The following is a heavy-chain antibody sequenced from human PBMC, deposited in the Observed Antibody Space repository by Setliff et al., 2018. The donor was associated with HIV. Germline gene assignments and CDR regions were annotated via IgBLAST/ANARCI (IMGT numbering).Heavy chain of an antibody. CDR1: GGTFSNYA. CDR3: AVGDYVCASYRLDV. Sequence: VASVKVSCKASGGTFSNYAFSWVRLAPGQGLEWMGGIIPVFDTTNYEKKFRDRVTITADESTSTVYLELISLRSEDTAVYYCAVGDYVCASYRLDVWRQEPLVTVLS. V-gene: IGHV1-69*13. J-gene: IGHJ4*02. CDR2: IIPVFDTT. D-gene: IGHD3-16*02.